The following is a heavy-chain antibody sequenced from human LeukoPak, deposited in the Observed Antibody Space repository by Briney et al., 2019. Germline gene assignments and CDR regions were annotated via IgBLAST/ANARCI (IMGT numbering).Heavy chain of an antibody. D-gene: IGHD3-10*01. V-gene: IGHV3-11*04. CDR1: GFTFSDYY. Sequence: GGSLRLSCAASGFTFSDYYMSWIRQAPGKGLEWVSYISSSGSTIYYADSVKGRFTISRDNAKNSLYLQMNSLRAEDTAVYYCARDSYCSGSYYVGEKIDYWGQGTLVTVSS. CDR3: ARDSYCSGSYYVGEKIDY. J-gene: IGHJ4*02. CDR2: ISSSGSTI.